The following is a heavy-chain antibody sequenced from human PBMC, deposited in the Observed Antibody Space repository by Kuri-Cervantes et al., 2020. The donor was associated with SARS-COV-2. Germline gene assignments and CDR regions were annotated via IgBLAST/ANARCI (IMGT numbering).Heavy chain of an antibody. CDR1: GDSVSSNSAG. V-gene: IGHV6-1*01. CDR3: ARVTTGTLDY. Sequence: SETLSLTCAISGDSVSSNSAGWSWIRQSPSRGLEWLGRTYYRSKWYHDYAVSVKSRIIINPDTSKNQFSLQLSSVTPEDTAVYYCARVTTGTLDYWGQGTLVTVSS. CDR2: TYYRSKWYH. J-gene: IGHJ4*02. D-gene: IGHD1-1*01.